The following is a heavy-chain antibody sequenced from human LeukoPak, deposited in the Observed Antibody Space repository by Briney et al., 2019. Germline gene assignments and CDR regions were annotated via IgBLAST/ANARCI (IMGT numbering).Heavy chain of an antibody. J-gene: IGHJ5*02. CDR3: ARPEFDFDCSSTSCYTFWFDP. CDR2: IYYSGST. D-gene: IGHD2-2*02. V-gene: IGHV4-39*01. CDR1: GGSISSSSYY. Sequence: PSETLSLTCTVSGGSISSSSYYWGWIRQPPGKGLEWIGSIYYSGSTYYNPSLKSRVTISVDTSKNQFSLKLSSVTAADTAVYYSARPEFDFDCSSTSCYTFWFDPWGQGTLVTVSS.